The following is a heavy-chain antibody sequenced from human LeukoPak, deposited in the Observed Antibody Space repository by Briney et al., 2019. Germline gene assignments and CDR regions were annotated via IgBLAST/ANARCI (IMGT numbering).Heavy chain of an antibody. CDR1: GGSSNNYY. V-gene: IGHV4-59*01. D-gene: IGHD3-9*01. J-gene: IGHJ4*02. CDR2: IYYSGST. Sequence: SETLSLTCTVSGGSSNNYYWSWIRQPPGKGLEWIAYIYYSGSTNCNPSLKSRVTISIDTSKNQFSLKLSSVTAADTAVYYCARGPTRYYFDYWGQGTLVAVSS. CDR3: ARGPTRYYFDY.